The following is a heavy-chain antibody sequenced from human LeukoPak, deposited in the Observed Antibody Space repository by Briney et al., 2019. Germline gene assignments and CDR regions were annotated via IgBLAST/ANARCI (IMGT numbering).Heavy chain of an antibody. Sequence: SEPLSLTCTVSGGSISSSSYYWGWIRQPRGKGLEWIGSIYYSGSTYYNPSLKSRVTISVDTSKNQFSLKLSSVTAADTAVYYCARIPGYYGSGSRGDYWGQGTLVTVSS. V-gene: IGHV4-39*01. D-gene: IGHD3-10*01. CDR1: GGSISSSSYY. J-gene: IGHJ4*02. CDR3: ARIPGYYGSGSRGDY. CDR2: IYYSGST.